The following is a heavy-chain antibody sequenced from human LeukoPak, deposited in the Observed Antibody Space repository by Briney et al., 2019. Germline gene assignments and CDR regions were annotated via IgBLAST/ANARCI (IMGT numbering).Heavy chain of an antibody. J-gene: IGHJ3*02. Sequence: PGGSLRLSCAASGFTFSSYAMSWVRQAPGKGLEWVSAISGSGGSTYYADPVKGRFTISRDNSKNTLYLQMNSLRAEDTAVYYCARGGSYLSAFDIWGQGTMVTVSS. CDR1: GFTFSSYA. D-gene: IGHD1-26*01. CDR3: ARGGSYLSAFDI. CDR2: ISGSGGST. V-gene: IGHV3-23*01.